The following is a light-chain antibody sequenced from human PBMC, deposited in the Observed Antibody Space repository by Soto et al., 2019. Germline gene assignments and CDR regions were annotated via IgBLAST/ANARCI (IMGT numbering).Light chain of an antibody. V-gene: IGLV2-8*01. Sequence: QSALIQPPSVSGSPGQSVTISCTGTSSDVGSYNYVSWYQQHPGKAPKLVIYEVSKRPSGVPDRFSGSKSGYTASLTVSGLQAEDEADYYCSSHAGNNNYVFGTGTKVTVL. CDR1: SSDVGSYNY. CDR3: SSHAGNNNYV. J-gene: IGLJ1*01. CDR2: EVS.